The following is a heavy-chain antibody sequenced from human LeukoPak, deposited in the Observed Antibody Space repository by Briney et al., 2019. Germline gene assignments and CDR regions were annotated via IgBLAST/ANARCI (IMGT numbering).Heavy chain of an antibody. CDR2: IRYDGSNK. CDR1: GFTFSSYG. V-gene: IGHV3-30*02. Sequence: GGSLRPSCAASGFTFSSYGMHWVRQAPGKGLEWVAFIRYDGSNKYYADSVKGRFTISRDNSKNTLYLQMNSLRAEDTAVYYCAKDLDGGNKHYWGQGTLVTVSS. CDR3: AKDLDGGNKHY. D-gene: IGHD4-23*01. J-gene: IGHJ4*02.